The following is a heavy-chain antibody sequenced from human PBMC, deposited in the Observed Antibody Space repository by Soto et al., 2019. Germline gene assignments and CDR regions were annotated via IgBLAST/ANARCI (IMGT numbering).Heavy chain of an antibody. CDR1: GFTFRAYS. V-gene: IGHV3-48*01. J-gene: IGHJ4*02. D-gene: IGHD3-3*01. Sequence: EVQLVESGGGLVQPGGSLRLSCVASGFTFRAYSINWVRQAPGKGLEWISYINSGRNNIFYADSVKDRFTMNRDNANNALYLQINSRRAADTAVYYCGRDRVDLPPRAFDYWGQGILVTVSS. CDR3: GRDRVDLPPRAFDY. CDR2: INSGRNNI.